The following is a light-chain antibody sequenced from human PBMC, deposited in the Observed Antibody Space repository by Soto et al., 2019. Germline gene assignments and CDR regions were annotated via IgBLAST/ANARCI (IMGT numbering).Light chain of an antibody. V-gene: IGKV3-15*01. J-gene: IGKJ1*01. CDR2: GAS. Sequence: EIVMTQSPATLSVSPGDRATLSCRASQSVGSNLAWYQQKPGQAPRLLIYGASTRATGIPARFSGSGSGTESTLTISSLQSEDFAAYYCQQYNNWPQTFGQGTKVDI. CDR1: QSVGSN. CDR3: QQYNNWPQT.